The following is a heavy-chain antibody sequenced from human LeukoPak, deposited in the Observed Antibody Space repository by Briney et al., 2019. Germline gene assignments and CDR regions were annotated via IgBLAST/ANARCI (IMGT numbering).Heavy chain of an antibody. J-gene: IGHJ4*02. CDR1: GFTFSSYA. CDR2: ISGSGGST. D-gene: IGHD3-16*01. Sequence: PGGSLRLSCAASGFTFSSYAMTWVRQAPGKGLEWVSGISGSGGSTYYADSLKGRFTISRDNSKNTLYLQMNSLRAEDTAVYYCAKAGDAFDYWGQGTLVTVSS. CDR3: AKAGDAFDY. V-gene: IGHV3-23*01.